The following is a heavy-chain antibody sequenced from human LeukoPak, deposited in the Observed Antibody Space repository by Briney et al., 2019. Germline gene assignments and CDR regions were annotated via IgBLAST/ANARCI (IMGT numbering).Heavy chain of an antibody. J-gene: IGHJ2*01. CDR3: ARSSGVNWYFDL. CDR1: GGSTSSYY. D-gene: IGHD2-8*01. V-gene: IGHV4-59*01. CDR2: IYYSGST. Sequence: SETLSLTCTVSGGSTSSYYWSWIRQPPGKGLEWIGYIYYSGSTNYNPSLKSRVTISVDTSKNQFSLKLSSVTAADTTVYYCARSSGVNWYFDLWGRGTLVTVSS.